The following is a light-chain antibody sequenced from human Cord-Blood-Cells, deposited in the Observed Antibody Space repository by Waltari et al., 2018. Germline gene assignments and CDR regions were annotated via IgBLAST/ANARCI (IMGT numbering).Light chain of an antibody. CDR2: AAS. V-gene: IGKV1-39*01. CDR1: QSISSY. Sequence: DIQMTQSPCSLSASVGDRVTITCRASQSISSYLNWYQQKPGKAPKLLIYAASSLQSGVPSSFSGSGSGPDFTLTISSLQPEDFATYYCQQSYSTLRTFRQGTKVGIK. J-gene: IGKJ1*01. CDR3: QQSYSTLRT.